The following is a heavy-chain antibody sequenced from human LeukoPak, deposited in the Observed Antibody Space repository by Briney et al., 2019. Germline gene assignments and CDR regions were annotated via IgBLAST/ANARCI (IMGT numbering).Heavy chain of an antibody. D-gene: IGHD2-21*02. CDR3: TATAY. J-gene: IGHJ4*02. V-gene: IGHV3-15*01. CDR1: GFTFSKAW. Sequence: GGSLRLSCAASGFTFSKAWMSWVRQAPGKGLEWVGRIKSNADGGTADYAAPVKGRFTISRDDSKTTLYLQMNSLKIEDTAVYYCTATAYWGQGTLVTVSS. CDR2: IKSNADGGTA.